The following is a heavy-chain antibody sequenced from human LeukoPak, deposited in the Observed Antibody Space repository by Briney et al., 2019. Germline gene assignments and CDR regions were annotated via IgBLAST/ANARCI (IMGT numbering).Heavy chain of an antibody. D-gene: IGHD1-26*01. V-gene: IGHV5-51*01. Sequence: GESLKISCKGSGYSFTSYWIGWVRQMPGKGLEWMGIIYPGASDTRYSPSFQGQVTISADKSISTAYLQWSSLKASDTAMCYCARPSGWELRGGWFDPWGQGTLVTVSS. CDR1: GYSFTSYW. J-gene: IGHJ5*02. CDR3: ARPSGWELRGGWFDP. CDR2: IYPGASDT.